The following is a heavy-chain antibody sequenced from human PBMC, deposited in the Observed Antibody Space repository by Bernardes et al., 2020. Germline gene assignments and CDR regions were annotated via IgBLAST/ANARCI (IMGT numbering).Heavy chain of an antibody. D-gene: IGHD3-3*01. CDR2: IYYSGST. Sequence: ETLSLTCTVSGGSISSYYWSWIRQPPGKGLEWIGYIYYSGSTNYNPSLKSRVTISVDTSKNQFSLKLSSVTTADTAVYYCARVLKDDFWSGYYRSYYYGMDVWGQGTTVTVSS. CDR1: GGSISSYY. CDR3: ARVLKDDFWSGYYRSYYYGMDV. V-gene: IGHV4-59*01. J-gene: IGHJ6*02.